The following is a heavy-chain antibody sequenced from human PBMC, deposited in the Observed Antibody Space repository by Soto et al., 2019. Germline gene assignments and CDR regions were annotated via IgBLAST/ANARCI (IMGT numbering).Heavy chain of an antibody. CDR3: ARTKPIVVVTAAYFDY. J-gene: IGHJ4*02. Sequence: ASVKVSCKASGYTFTSYAMHWVRQAPGQRLEWMGWINAGNGNTKYSQKFQGRVTITRDTSASTAYMELSSLRSEDTAVYYCARTKPIVVVTAAYFDYWGQRTLVTVAS. V-gene: IGHV1-3*01. D-gene: IGHD2-2*01. CDR2: INAGNGNT. CDR1: GYTFTSYA.